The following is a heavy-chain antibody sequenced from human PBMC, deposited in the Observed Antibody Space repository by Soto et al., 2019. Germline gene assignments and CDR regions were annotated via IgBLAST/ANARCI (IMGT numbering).Heavy chain of an antibody. J-gene: IGHJ6*02. CDR1: GFTFSSYS. Sequence: GGSLRLYCAASGFTFSSYSMNWVRQAPGKGLEWVSSISSSSSYIYYADSVKGRFTISRDNAKNSLYLQMNSLRAEDTAVYYCARDGRTIFGVVPYYYGMDVWGQGTTVTVSS. CDR2: ISSSSSYI. V-gene: IGHV3-21*01. CDR3: ARDGRTIFGVVPYYYGMDV. D-gene: IGHD3-3*01.